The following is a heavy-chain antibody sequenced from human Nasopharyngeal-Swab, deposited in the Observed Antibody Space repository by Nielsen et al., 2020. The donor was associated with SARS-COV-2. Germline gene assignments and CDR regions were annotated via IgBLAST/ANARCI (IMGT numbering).Heavy chain of an antibody. Sequence: GGSLRLSCAASGFNFGSYNMHWVRQAPGKGLEWVAVLYYDGTKDFYGDSVKGRFTISRDNSKNTLYLEMNSLRPEDTAVYYCVRDGLQWLVPDHWGQGTLVTVSS. D-gene: IGHD6-19*01. V-gene: IGHV3-33*01. CDR1: GFNFGSYN. CDR2: LYYDGTKD. J-gene: IGHJ4*02. CDR3: VRDGLQWLVPDH.